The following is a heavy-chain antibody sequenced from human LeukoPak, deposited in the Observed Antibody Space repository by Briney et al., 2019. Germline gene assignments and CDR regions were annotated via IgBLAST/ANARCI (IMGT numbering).Heavy chain of an antibody. J-gene: IGHJ4*02. V-gene: IGHV3-23*01. CDR2: ISGSGGST. CDR1: GFTFSSYA. D-gene: IGHD1-14*01. CDR3: AKVRWDQPGDY. Sequence: GGSLRLSCAASGFTFSSYAMSWVRQARGKGLEWVSAISGSGGSTYYADSVKGRFTISRDNCKNTLYMQMNSLRAEDTAVYYCAKVRWDQPGDYWGQGTLVTVSS.